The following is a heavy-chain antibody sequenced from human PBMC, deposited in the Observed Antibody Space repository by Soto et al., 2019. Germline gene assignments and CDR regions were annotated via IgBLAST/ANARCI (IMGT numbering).Heavy chain of an antibody. J-gene: IGHJ5*01. CDR1: GFTFSSYA. Sequence: EVQLLESGGGLVQPGGSLRLSCAASGFTFSSYAMSWVRQAQGQGLEWVSPISGSGGTTYYADSVKGRFTISRDNSENTLYLQMNSLRAEDTAVYYCAKDRGYSGYDNWFDSWGQGTLVTVSS. D-gene: IGHD5-12*01. CDR2: ISGSGGTT. CDR3: AKDRGYSGYDNWFDS. V-gene: IGHV3-23*01.